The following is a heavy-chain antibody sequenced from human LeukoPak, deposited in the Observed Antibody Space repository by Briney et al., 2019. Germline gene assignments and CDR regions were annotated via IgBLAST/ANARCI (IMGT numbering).Heavy chain of an antibody. CDR2: IYYSGST. V-gene: IGHV4-59*06. CDR1: GGSISSYY. Sequence: SETLSLTCTVSGGSISSYYWSWIRQPPGKGLEWIGYIYYSGSTYYNPSLKSRVTISVDTSKNQFSLKLSSVTAADTAVYYCARDSPDYGGNSGSSYYYYYGMDVWGQGTTVTVSS. D-gene: IGHD4-23*01. CDR3: ARDSPDYGGNSGSSYYYYYGMDV. J-gene: IGHJ6*02.